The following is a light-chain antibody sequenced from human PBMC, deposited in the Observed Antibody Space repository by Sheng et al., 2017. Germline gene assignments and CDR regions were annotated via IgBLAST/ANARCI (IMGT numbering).Light chain of an antibody. CDR1: QDISNY. J-gene: IGKJ4*01. CDR3: QQYDNLPV. Sequence: DIQMTQSPSSLSASVGDRVTITCQASQDISNYLNWYQQKPGKAPKLLIYDASNLETGVPSRFSGSGSGTDFTFTISSLQPEDIATYYCQQYDNLPVFGGGTEGGDQT. CDR2: DAS. V-gene: IGKV1-33*01.